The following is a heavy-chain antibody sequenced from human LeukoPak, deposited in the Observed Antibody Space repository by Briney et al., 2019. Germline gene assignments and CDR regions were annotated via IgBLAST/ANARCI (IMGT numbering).Heavy chain of an antibody. CDR3: AREGCSGGSCYSSFDY. Sequence: PSETLSLTCTVSGGSISSGDYYWSWIRQPPGKGLEWIGYIYYSGSTYHNPSLKSRVTISVDTSKNQFSLKLSSVTAADTAVYYCAREGCSGGSCYSSFDYWGQGTLVTVSS. CDR1: GGSISSGDYY. V-gene: IGHV4-30-4*01. D-gene: IGHD2-15*01. CDR2: IYYSGST. J-gene: IGHJ4*02.